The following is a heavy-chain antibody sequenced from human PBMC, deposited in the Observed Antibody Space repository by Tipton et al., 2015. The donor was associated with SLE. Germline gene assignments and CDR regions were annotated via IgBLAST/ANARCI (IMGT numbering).Heavy chain of an antibody. Sequence: TLSLTCSVSGGSISNYYWSWIRQPPGKGLEWIGHIDTRGSTTYNPSLRSRVTISVDPSTNQFSLKLSSVTAADTAIYYCARLNIDLHDGFDLWGQGTMVIVSS. CDR3: ARLNIDLHDGFDL. D-gene: IGHD2/OR15-2a*01. V-gene: IGHV4-4*08. CDR1: GGSISNYY. CDR2: IDTRGST. J-gene: IGHJ3*01.